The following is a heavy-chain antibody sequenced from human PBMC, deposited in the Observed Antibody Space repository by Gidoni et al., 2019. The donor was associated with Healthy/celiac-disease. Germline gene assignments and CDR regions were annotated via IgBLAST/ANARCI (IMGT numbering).Heavy chain of an antibody. CDR1: GFTFSSYG. D-gene: IGHD2-2*01. Sequence: QVQLVESVGGVVQPGRSLRLSCAASGFTFSSYGMHWVRHAPGKGLEWVAVISYDGSNKYYADSVKGRFTISRDNSKNTLYLQRNSLRAEDTAVYYCAKINIVVVPAAQPTGRIECYYYGMDVWGQGTTVTVSS. CDR3: AKINIVVVPAAQPTGRIECYYYGMDV. J-gene: IGHJ6*02. CDR2: ISYDGSNK. V-gene: IGHV3-30*18.